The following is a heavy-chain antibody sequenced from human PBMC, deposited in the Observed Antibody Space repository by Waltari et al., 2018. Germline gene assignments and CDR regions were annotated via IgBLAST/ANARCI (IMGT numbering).Heavy chain of an antibody. D-gene: IGHD3-3*01. CDR2: IYYSGST. V-gene: IGHV4-59*01. J-gene: IGHJ3*02. CDR1: GGSISSYY. Sequence: QVQLQESGPGLVKPSETLSLTCTVSGGSISSYYWSWIRQPPGKGLEWIGYIYYSGSTNHNPSLKSRVTISVDTSKNQFSLKLSSVTAADTAVYYCATTREELRFLEWHYAFDIWGQGTMVTVSS. CDR3: ATTREELRFLEWHYAFDI.